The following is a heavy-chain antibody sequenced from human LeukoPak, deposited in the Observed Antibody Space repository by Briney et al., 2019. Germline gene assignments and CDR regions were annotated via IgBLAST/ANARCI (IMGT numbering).Heavy chain of an antibody. D-gene: IGHD6-19*01. CDR3: ARFLGIGSQRYYFDS. CDR1: GDTVSSNSAA. CDR2: TYYRSKWYH. Sequence: SQTLSLTCAISGDTVSSNSAAWSWIRQSPSRGLEWLGRTYYRSKWYHDCAVSVRSRVSVNPDTSKNQFSLQLNSVTPEDTAVYYCARFLGIGSQRYYFDSRGQGTLVTVSS. J-gene: IGHJ4*02. V-gene: IGHV6-1*01.